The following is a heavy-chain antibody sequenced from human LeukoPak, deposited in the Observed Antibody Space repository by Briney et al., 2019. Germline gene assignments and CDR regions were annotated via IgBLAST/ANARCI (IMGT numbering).Heavy chain of an antibody. CDR1: GFTFSSYW. V-gene: IGHV3-74*01. CDR2: INSDGSST. Sequence: GGSLRLSCAASGFTFSSYWMHWVRQAPGKGLVWVSRINSDGSSTSYADSVKGRFTISRDNAKNTLYRQMNSLRAEDTAVYYCAREDYYGSGQGDYWGQGTLVTVSS. D-gene: IGHD3-10*01. CDR3: AREDYYGSGQGDY. J-gene: IGHJ4*02.